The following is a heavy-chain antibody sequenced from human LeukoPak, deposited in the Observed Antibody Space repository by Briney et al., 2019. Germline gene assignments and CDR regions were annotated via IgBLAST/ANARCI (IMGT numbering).Heavy chain of an antibody. V-gene: IGHV4-4*07. Sequence: SETLSLTCTVSGGSISSYYWGWIRQPAGKGLGWIVRIYTSGSTNYTPSLKSRVTMSVDTSKNQFSLKLSSVTAADTAVYYCARDDSSGYRGAFDIWGQGTMVTVSS. CDR2: IYTSGST. CDR1: GGSISSYY. J-gene: IGHJ3*02. D-gene: IGHD3-22*01. CDR3: ARDDSSGYRGAFDI.